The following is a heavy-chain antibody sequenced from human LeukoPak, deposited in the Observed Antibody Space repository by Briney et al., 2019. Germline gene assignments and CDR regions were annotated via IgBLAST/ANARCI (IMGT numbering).Heavy chain of an antibody. D-gene: IGHD3-10*01. V-gene: IGHV1-2*06. CDR3: AIYYGSGSYWEAFDI. CDR1: GYTFTGYY. J-gene: IGHJ3*02. CDR2: INPNSGGT. Sequence: ASVKVSCKASGYTFTGYYMHWVRQAPGQGLEWMRRINPNSGGTNYAQKFQGRVTMTRDTSISTAYMELSRLRSDDTAVYYCAIYYGSGSYWEAFDIWGQGTMVTVSS.